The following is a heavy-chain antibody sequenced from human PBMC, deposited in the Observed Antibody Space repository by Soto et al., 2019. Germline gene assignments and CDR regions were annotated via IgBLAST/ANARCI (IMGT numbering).Heavy chain of an antibody. CDR1: GITFSNFA. J-gene: IGHJ4*02. Sequence: EVQLLESGGGLVQPGGSLRLSCAASGITFSNFALNWVRQAPGKGLEWVSGIGGSGISTYYADSVKGRFTMSRDNSKSTLYLHMNSLTADDTAIYYRAKEAGGGIGMVTSYFDYWGQGTLVTVSS. CDR3: AKEAGGGIGMVTSYFDY. V-gene: IGHV3-23*01. CDR2: IGGSGIST. D-gene: IGHD5-18*01.